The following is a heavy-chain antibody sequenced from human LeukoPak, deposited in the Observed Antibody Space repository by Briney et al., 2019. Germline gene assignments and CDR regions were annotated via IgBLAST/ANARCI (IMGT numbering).Heavy chain of an antibody. D-gene: IGHD3-22*01. Sequence: PSETLSLTCTVSGGSISSGDYYWSWIRRPPGKGLEWIGYIYYSGSTYYNPSLKSRVTISVDTSKNQFSLKLSSVTAADTAVYYCARFTLNYYDSSFDYWGQGTLVTVSS. CDR3: ARFTLNYYDSSFDY. J-gene: IGHJ4*02. CDR2: IYYSGST. CDR1: GGSISSGDYY. V-gene: IGHV4-30-4*01.